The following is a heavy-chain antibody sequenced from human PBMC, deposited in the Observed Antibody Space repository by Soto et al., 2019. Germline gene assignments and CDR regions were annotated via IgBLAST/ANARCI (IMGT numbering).Heavy chain of an antibody. CDR2: IIPIFGTA. V-gene: IGHV1-69*13. D-gene: IGHD6-25*01. Sequence: SVKVSCKASGGTFSSYAISWVRQAPGQGLEWMGGIIPIFGTANYAQKFQGRVTITADESTSTAYMELSSLRSEDTAVYYCAGGTSSGPYYYYGMDVWGQGTTVTVSS. J-gene: IGHJ6*02. CDR1: GGTFSSYA. CDR3: AGGTSSGPYYYYGMDV.